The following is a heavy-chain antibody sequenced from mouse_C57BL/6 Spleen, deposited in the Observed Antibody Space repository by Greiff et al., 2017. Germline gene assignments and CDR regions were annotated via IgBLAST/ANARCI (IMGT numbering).Heavy chain of an antibody. J-gene: IGHJ1*03. D-gene: IGHD1-1*01. Sequence: VQLQQPGAELVKPGASVKMSCKASGYTFTSYWITWVKQRPGQGLEWIGDIYPGSGSTNYNEKFKSKATLTVDTSSSTAYMQLSSLTSEDSAVYDGARGGTVVATEGYFDVWGTGTTVTVSS. V-gene: IGHV1-55*01. CDR3: ARGGTVVATEGYFDV. CDR2: IYPGSGST. CDR1: GYTFTSYW.